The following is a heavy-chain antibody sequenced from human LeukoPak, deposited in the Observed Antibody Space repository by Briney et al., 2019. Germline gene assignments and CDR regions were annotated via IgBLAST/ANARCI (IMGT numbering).Heavy chain of an antibody. V-gene: IGHV3-48*03. J-gene: IGHJ3*02. CDR1: GFTFSSYE. Sequence: PGGSLRLSCAASGFTFSSYEMNWVRQAPGKGLEWVSYISSSGSTIYYADSVKGRFTISRDNAKNSLYLQMNSLRDEDTALYYCAKGSSGSYSLDAFDIWGQGTMVTVSS. CDR3: AKGSSGSYSLDAFDI. CDR2: ISSSGSTI. D-gene: IGHD1-26*01.